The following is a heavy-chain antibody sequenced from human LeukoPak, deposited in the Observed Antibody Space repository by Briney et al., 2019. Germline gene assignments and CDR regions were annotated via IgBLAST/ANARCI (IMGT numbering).Heavy chain of an antibody. J-gene: IGHJ4*02. D-gene: IGHD5-18*01. CDR1: GFTFSDYY. CDR2: ISSSSSYT. V-gene: IGHV3-11*06. CDR3: ARTVYRGYSYGPIDY. Sequence: PGGSLRLSCAASGFTFSDYYMSWIRQAPGKGLEWVSYISSSSSYTNYAGSVKGRFTISRDNAKNSLYLQMNSLRAEDTAVYYCARTVYRGYSYGPIDYWGQGTLVTVSS.